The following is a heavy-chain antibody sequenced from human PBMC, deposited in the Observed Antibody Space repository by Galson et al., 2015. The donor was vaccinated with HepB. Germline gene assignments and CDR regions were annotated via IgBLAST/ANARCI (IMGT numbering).Heavy chain of an antibody. V-gene: IGHV3-33*01. D-gene: IGHD6-19*01. CDR2: IWYDGSNK. J-gene: IGHJ5*02. CDR1: GFTFSSYG. CDR3: ASSGWYDNWFDP. Sequence: SLRLSCAASGFTFSSYGMHWVRQAPGKGLEWVAVIWYDGSNKYYADSVKGRFTISRDNSKNTLYLQMNSLRAEDTAVYYCASSGWYDNWFDPWGQGTLVTVSS.